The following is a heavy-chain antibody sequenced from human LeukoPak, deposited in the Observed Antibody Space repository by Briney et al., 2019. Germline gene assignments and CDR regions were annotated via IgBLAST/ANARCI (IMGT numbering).Heavy chain of an antibody. CDR1: GGTFSSYA. V-gene: IGHV1-69*05. CDR3: ARGLEGFYYYYYMDV. Sequence: SVKVSCKASGGTFSSYAISWVRQAPGQGLEWMGGIIPIFGTANYAQKFQGRVTITTDESTSTAYMELSSLRSEDTAVYYCARGLEGFYYYYYMDVWGKGTTVTVSS. CDR2: IIPIFGTA. J-gene: IGHJ6*03. D-gene: IGHD1-1*01.